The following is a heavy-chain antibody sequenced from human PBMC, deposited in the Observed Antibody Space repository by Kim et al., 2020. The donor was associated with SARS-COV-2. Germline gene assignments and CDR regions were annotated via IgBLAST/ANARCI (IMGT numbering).Heavy chain of an antibody. J-gene: IGHJ4*02. CDR2: IWYDGSNH. Sequence: GGSLRLSCAASGFTFSSYGMHWVRQAPGKGLEWVAVIWYDGSNHYYADFVKGRFTISRDNSKNTLYLRMNSLRAEDTAVYYCARDFGEYDSFPPFDYWGQGTLVTVSS. V-gene: IGHV3-33*01. D-gene: IGHD3-22*01. CDR1: GFTFSSYG. CDR3: ARDFGEYDSFPPFDY.